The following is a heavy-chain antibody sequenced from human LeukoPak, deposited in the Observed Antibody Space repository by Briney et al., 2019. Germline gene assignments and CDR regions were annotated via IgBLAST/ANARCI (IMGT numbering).Heavy chain of an antibody. CDR3: ARDSGVADY. Sequence: PSQTLSLTCAVSGGSISSGDYSWSWIRQPPGKGLEWIGYIYHSGSTYYNPSLKSRVTISVDRSKNQFSLKLSSVTAADTAVYFCARDSGVADYWGQGTLVTVSS. CDR2: IYHSGST. CDR1: GGSISSGDYS. D-gene: IGHD2-8*01. V-gene: IGHV4-30-2*01. J-gene: IGHJ4*02.